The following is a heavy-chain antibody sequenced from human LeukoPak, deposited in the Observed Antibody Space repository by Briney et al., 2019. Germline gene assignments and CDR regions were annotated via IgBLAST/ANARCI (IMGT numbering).Heavy chain of an antibody. CDR2: INPNSGGT. D-gene: IGHD3-10*01. CDR1: GYTFTSYY. J-gene: IGHJ4*02. CDR3: ARAFAYGSGNRS. Sequence: ASVKVSCKASGYTFTSYYMHWVRQAPGQGLEWMGWINPNSGGTNYAQKFQGRVTMTRDTSISTAYMELSRLRSDDTAVYYCARAFAYGSGNRSWGQGTLVTVSS. V-gene: IGHV1-2*02.